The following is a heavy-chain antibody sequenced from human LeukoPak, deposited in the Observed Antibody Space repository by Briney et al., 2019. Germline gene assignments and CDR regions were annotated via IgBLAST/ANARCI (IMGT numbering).Heavy chain of an antibody. D-gene: IGHD7-27*01. CDR2: IVGGGTLT. V-gene: IGHV3-23*01. Sequence: PGGSLRLSCAASGFTFSGYAMSWVRQAPGKGLEWVSSIVGGGTLTYYADSVRGRFIVSRDNSKNTLYLQMNSLRAEDTAVYYCAKSLWVVRGLSWFDPWGRGTLVTVSS. J-gene: IGHJ5*02. CDR1: GFTFSGYA. CDR3: AKSLWVVRGLSWFDP.